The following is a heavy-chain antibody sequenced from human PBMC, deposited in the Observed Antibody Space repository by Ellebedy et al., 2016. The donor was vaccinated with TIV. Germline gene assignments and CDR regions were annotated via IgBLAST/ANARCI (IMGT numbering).Heavy chain of an antibody. CDR2: IYPGDSAN. CDR1: GHSFTNFW. D-gene: IGHD2-15*01. V-gene: IGHV5-51*01. J-gene: IGHJ4*02. Sequence: GESLKISCKDSGHSFTNFWIGWVRQIPGKGLEWMGIIYPGDSANRYNTSFQCQVTIPTDKSISTAYLHWSSLTASYTAMYYCANTRFCSGGSCYFDFWGQGTLVTVSS. CDR3: ANTRFCSGGSCYFDF.